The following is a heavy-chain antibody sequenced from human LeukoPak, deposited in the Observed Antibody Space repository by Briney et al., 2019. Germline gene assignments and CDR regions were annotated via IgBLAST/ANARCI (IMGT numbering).Heavy chain of an antibody. D-gene: IGHD6-19*01. CDR3: ARGGSGWYGYHYYGMDV. CDR1: GYTFTSYD. CDR2: MNPNSGNT. Sequence: ASVKVSCKASGYTFTSYDINWVRQATGQGLEWMGWMNPNSGNTGYAQKFQGRVTMTRNTSISTAYMELSSLRSEDTAVYYCARGGSGWYGYHYYGMDVWGQGTTVTVSS. J-gene: IGHJ6*02. V-gene: IGHV1-8*01.